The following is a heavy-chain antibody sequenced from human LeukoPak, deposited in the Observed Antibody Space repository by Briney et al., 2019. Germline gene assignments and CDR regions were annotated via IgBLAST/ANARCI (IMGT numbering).Heavy chain of an antibody. D-gene: IGHD6-13*01. CDR1: GFTFSSYS. Sequence: GGSLRLSCAASGFTFSSYSMNWVRQAPGKGLEWVASISGSSSYIYYADSVKGRFTISRDNAKNSLYLQMDSLRAEDTAVYYCARDRSNIAASDGWFDPWGQGTLVTVSS. V-gene: IGHV3-21*01. CDR2: ISGSSSYI. J-gene: IGHJ5*02. CDR3: ARDRSNIAASDGWFDP.